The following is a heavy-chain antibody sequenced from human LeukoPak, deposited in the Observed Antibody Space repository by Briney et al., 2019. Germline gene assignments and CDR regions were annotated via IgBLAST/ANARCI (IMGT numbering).Heavy chain of an antibody. Sequence: GGSLRLSCAASGFTFSSYSMNWVRQAPGKGLEWVSSISSSSSYIYYADSVKGRFTISRDNAKNSLYLQMNSLRAEDTAVYYCAREGGSSSWYGAFDIWGQGTMVTVSS. D-gene: IGHD6-13*01. CDR1: GFTFSSYS. V-gene: IGHV3-21*01. J-gene: IGHJ3*02. CDR3: AREGGSSSWYGAFDI. CDR2: ISSSSSYI.